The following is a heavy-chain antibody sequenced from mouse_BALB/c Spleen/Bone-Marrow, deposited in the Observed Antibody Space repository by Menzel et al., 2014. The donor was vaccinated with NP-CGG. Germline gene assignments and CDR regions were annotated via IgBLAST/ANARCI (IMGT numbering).Heavy chain of an antibody. V-gene: IGHV1-69*02. J-gene: IGHJ2*01. CDR1: GYTFTSYW. CDR3: TRLRVYYFDS. CDR2: IYPSDSYT. Sequence: QVQLQQSGAELVRPGASVKLSCKASGYTFTSYWINWVKQRPGQGLEWVGNIYPSDSYTNFNQKFKDKATLTVDKSSSTAYMQLSSPTSEDSAVYYCTRLRVYYFDSWGQGTTLTVSS.